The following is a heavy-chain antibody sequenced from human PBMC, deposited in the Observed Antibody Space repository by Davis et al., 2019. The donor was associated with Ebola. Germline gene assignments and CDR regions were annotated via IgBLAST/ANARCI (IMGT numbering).Heavy chain of an antibody. Sequence: GESLKISCAASGFTFSGSAMHWVRQASGKGLEWVGRIRSKANSYATAYAASVKGRFTISRDDSKNTAYLQMNSLKTEDTAVYYCTRSNWNYYYYYGMDVWGQGTTVTVSS. D-gene: IGHD1-1*01. J-gene: IGHJ6*02. V-gene: IGHV3-73*01. CDR1: GFTFSGSA. CDR3: TRSNWNYYYYYGMDV. CDR2: IRSKANSYAT.